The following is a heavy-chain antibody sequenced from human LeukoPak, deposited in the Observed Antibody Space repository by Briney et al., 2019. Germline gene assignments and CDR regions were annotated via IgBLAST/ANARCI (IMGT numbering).Heavy chain of an antibody. Sequence: SSETLSLTCAVYGGSFSGYYWSWIRQPPGKGLEWIGEINHFGSTNYNPSLKSRVTISGDTSKNQFSLKVNSVTAADTAVYYCARGYRAPQTFYSYHYFDSWAQGILVTVS. CDR2: INHFGST. J-gene: IGHJ4*02. D-gene: IGHD5-18*01. CDR3: ARGYRAPQTFYSYHYFDS. CDR1: GGSFSGYY. V-gene: IGHV4-34*01.